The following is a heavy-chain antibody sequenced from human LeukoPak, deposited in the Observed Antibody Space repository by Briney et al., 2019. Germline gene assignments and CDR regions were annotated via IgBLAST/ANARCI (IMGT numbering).Heavy chain of an antibody. CDR3: AKNRWYSFDY. CDR2: IKEDGSER. J-gene: IGHJ4*02. CDR1: GFRFSSYW. Sequence: GGSLRLSCAASGFRFSSYWMSWVRQAPGKGLEWVANIKEDGSERYYVDSVKGRFIISRDNARNSLSLQMNSLRAEDTAVYYCAKNRWYSFDYWGQGILVTVSS. V-gene: IGHV3-7*01. D-gene: IGHD2-15*01.